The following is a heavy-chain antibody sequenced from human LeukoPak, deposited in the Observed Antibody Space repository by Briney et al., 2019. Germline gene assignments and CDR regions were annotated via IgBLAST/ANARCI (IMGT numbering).Heavy chain of an antibody. V-gene: IGHV1-46*01. D-gene: IGHD3-22*01. CDR3: ASTGSNYYYDSSGRLSHFDY. Sequence: ASVKVSCKASGYTFTSYYMHWVRQAPGQGLEWMGTINPSGGSTSYAQKFQGRVTMTRDTSTSTVYMELTSLRSEDTAVYYCASTGSNYYYDSSGRLSHFDYWGQGTLVTVSS. J-gene: IGHJ4*02. CDR2: INPSGGST. CDR1: GYTFTSYY.